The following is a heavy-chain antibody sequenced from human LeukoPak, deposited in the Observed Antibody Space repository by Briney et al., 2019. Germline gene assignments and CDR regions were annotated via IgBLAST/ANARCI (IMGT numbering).Heavy chain of an antibody. Sequence: GGSLRLSCAASGFTFSSYAMSWVRRAPGKGLEWVSAISGSGGSTYYADSVKGRFTISRDNSKNTLYLQMNSLRAEDTAVYYCANPDIVVVPAASWGQGTLVTASS. CDR1: GFTFSSYA. V-gene: IGHV3-23*01. J-gene: IGHJ4*02. CDR2: ISGSGGST. D-gene: IGHD2-2*01. CDR3: ANPDIVVVPAAS.